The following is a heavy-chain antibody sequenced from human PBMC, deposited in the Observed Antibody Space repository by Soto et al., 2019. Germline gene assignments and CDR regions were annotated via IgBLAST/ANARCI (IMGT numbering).Heavy chain of an antibody. D-gene: IGHD3-10*01. Sequence: SETLSLTCTVSGGSISSGGYYWSWIRQHPGKGLEWIGYIYYSGSTYYNPSLKSRVTISVDTSKNQFSLKLSSVTAADTAVYYCARDATTIRYYGSGSYTYYYYMDVWGKGTTVTVS. J-gene: IGHJ6*03. CDR2: IYYSGST. CDR1: GGSISSGGYY. CDR3: ARDATTIRYYGSGSYTYYYYMDV. V-gene: IGHV4-31*03.